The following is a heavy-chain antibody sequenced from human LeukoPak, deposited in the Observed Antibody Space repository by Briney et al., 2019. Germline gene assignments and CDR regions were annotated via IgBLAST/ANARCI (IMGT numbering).Heavy chain of an antibody. CDR2: INHSGST. CDR3: ARLSGNHYADADY. V-gene: IGHV4-34*01. Sequence: SETLSLTCAVYGGSFSGYYWSWIRQPPGKGLEWIGEINHSGSTNYNPSLKSRISISVDTSKNQFSLKLSSVTAADTAVYYCARLSGNHYADADYWGQGSLVTVSS. CDR1: GGSFSGYY. D-gene: IGHD3-22*01. J-gene: IGHJ4*02.